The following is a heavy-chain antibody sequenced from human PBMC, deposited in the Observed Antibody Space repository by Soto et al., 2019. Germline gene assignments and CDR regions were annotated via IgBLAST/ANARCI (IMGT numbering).Heavy chain of an antibody. Sequence: QVQLVESGGGVVQPGRSLRLSCAASGFTFSSYGMHWVRQAPGKGLEWVAVIWYDGSNKYYADSVKGRFTISRDNSKNTLYLQMISLRAEDTAVYYCAIPFSPVGDDAFEIWGQGTMVTVSS. V-gene: IGHV3-33*01. CDR2: IWYDGSNK. CDR1: GFTFSSYG. D-gene: IGHD1-26*01. J-gene: IGHJ3*02. CDR3: AIPFSPVGDDAFEI.